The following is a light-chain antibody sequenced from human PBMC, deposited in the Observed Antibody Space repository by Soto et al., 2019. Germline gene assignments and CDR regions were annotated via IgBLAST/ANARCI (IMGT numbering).Light chain of an antibody. CDR3: QQHYTTPRT. CDR2: WAS. V-gene: IGKV4-1*01. J-gene: IGKJ1*01. Sequence: DIVMTQSPDSLAVSLGERATIYCKSSQSILFTSDNKNYLAWYQQKSGQPPRLLIYWASTRESGVPDRFSGRGSGTDFSLTISSLEAEDVAVYYCQQHYTTPRTFGQGTKVEIK. CDR1: QSILFTSDNKNY.